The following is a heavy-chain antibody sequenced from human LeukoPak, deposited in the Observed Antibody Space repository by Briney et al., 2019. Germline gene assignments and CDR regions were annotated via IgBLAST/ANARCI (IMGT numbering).Heavy chain of an antibody. CDR1: GYTFTGYY. D-gene: IGHD2-2*01. CDR3: ARRWHIVVVPAAESTYNWFDP. CDR2: TNPNSGGT. J-gene: IGHJ5*02. V-gene: IGHV1-2*02. Sequence: ASVKVSCKASGYTFTGYYMHWVRQAPGQGLEWMEWTNPNSGGTNYAQKFQGRVTMTRDTSISTAYMELSRLRSDDTAVYYCARRWHIVVVPAAESTYNWFDPWGQGTLVTVSS.